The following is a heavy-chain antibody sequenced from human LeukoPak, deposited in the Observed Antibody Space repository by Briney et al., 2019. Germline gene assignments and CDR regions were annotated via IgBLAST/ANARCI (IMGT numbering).Heavy chain of an antibody. J-gene: IGHJ6*02. Sequence: GGSLRLSCAASGFTLSSYAMSWVRQAPGKGLEWGSAISGRGDSTYYADSLRGRFTISRDNSKNTLYPQMNSVRAVDTAVYYCAKVGYCSSTSCSKGHYYFYYYGMDVWGQGATVTVSS. CDR2: ISGRGDST. V-gene: IGHV3-23*01. CDR1: GFTLSSYA. D-gene: IGHD2-2*03. CDR3: AKVGYCSSTSCSKGHYYFYYYGMDV.